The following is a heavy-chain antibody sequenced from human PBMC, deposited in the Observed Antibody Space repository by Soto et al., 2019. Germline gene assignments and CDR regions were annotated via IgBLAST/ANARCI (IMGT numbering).Heavy chain of an antibody. V-gene: IGHV3-43*01. D-gene: IGHD5-12*01. CDR1: GFTLDDYT. CDR2: ISWDGGST. J-gene: IGHJ6*02. CDR3: AKDIVATTDYYYYYYGMDF. Sequence: GGSLRLSCAASGFTLDDYTMHWVRQAPGKGLEWVSLISWDGGSTYYADSVKGRFTISRDNSKNSLYLQMNSLRTEDTALYYCAKDIVATTDYYYYYYGMDFWGQGTTVTV.